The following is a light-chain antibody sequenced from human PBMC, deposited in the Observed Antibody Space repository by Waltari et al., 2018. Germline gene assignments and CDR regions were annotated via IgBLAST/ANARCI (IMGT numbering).Light chain of an antibody. J-gene: IGLJ2*01. CDR1: SSNSGAAYD. Sequence: QAVLTQPPSLSGAPGPGVTVSCTGSSSNSGAAYDIHWYQQLPGTAPKLRPSANPNRPSGAPARSSASKSGTSPHLVITGIQAEDEADYYRQSYDLSLNVVFGGGTKLTVL. CDR3: QSYDLSLNVV. V-gene: IGLV1-40*01. CDR2: ANP.